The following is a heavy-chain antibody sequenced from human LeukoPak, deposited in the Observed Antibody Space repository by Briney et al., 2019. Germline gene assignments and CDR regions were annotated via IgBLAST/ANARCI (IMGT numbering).Heavy chain of an antibody. CDR3: ARDPTTYGSGSYYYYFDY. CDR1: GFTFSSYS. J-gene: IGHJ4*02. V-gene: IGHV3-21*01. D-gene: IGHD3-10*01. Sequence: GSLRPSCAASGFTFSSYSMNWVRQAPGKGLEWVSSIRSTSGYIYYTDSVKGRFTISRDNAKNSLYLQMNSLRAEDTAVYYCARDPTTYGSGSYYYYFDYWGQGTLVTVSS. CDR2: IRSTSGYI.